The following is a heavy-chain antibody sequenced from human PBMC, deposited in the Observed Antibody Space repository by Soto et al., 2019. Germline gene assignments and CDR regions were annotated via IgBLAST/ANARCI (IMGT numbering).Heavy chain of an antibody. V-gene: IGHV3-23*01. J-gene: IGHJ3*02. CDR2: TGGSGDT. CDR3: ATSGHCGGLRCSSFDM. Sequence: GGSLRLSCAASRFTLRNYVVNWVRQAPGKGLEWVSTTGGSGDTYYPDSVKGRFTISRDNSKNTVYLEMITLRAEDMAVYYCATSGHCGGLRCSSFDMWGQGTVVTVSS. D-gene: IGHD2-21*01. CDR1: RFTLRNYV.